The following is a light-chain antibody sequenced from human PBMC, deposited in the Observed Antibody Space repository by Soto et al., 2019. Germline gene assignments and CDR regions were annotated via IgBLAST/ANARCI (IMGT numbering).Light chain of an antibody. Sequence: DIRLTQSPSSLSASVGDRVTITCRASQGFGTFFAWYQQKPGKAPKSLIKTASTLQSGVPSRFSGSGSGTDFTLTISSLQPEDFATYYCQQYSTYPRPFGQGKRVDLK. V-gene: IGKV1D-16*01. CDR2: TAS. CDR3: QQYSTYPRP. J-gene: IGKJ5*01. CDR1: QGFGTF.